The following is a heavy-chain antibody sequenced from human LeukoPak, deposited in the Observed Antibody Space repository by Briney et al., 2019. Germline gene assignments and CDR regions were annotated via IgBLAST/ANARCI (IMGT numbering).Heavy chain of an antibody. CDR3: ARDLLHYYDSSGYPSRSLDYDMDV. D-gene: IGHD3-22*01. Sequence: SETLSLTCTVSGGSISSYYWSWIRQPPGKGLEWIGYIYYSGSTNYNPSLKSRVTISVDTSKNQFSLKLSSVTAADTAVYYCARDLLHYYDSSGYPSRSLDYDMDVWGQGTTVTVSS. V-gene: IGHV4-59*01. J-gene: IGHJ6*02. CDR2: IYYSGST. CDR1: GGSISSYY.